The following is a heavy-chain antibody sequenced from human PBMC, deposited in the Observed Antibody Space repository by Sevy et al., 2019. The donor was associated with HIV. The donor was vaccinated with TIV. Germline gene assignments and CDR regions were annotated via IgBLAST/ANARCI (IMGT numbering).Heavy chain of an antibody. CDR1: GFTFSSYS. D-gene: IGHD6-13*01. Sequence: GGSLRLSCAASGFTFSSYSMNWVRQAPGKGLEWVSSISSSSSYIYYADSVKGRFTISRDNAKNSLYLQMNSLRAEDTAVYYCARAARWRIAAAGTNYYYHYMDVWGKGTTVTVSS. V-gene: IGHV3-21*01. CDR2: ISSSSSYI. CDR3: ARAARWRIAAAGTNYYYHYMDV. J-gene: IGHJ6*03.